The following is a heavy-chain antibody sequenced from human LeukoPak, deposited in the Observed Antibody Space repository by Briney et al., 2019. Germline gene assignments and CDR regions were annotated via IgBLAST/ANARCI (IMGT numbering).Heavy chain of an antibody. CDR1: GYTFTSYY. CDR3: ARSRGTMVRGVIKSYYYYGMDV. Sequence: ASVKVSCKASGYTFTSYYMHWVRQAPGQGLEWMGIINPSGGSTSYAQKFQGRVTMTRDTSTSTAYMELSRLRSDDTAVYYCARSRGTMVRGVIKSYYYYGMDVWGQGTTVTVSS. V-gene: IGHV1-46*01. D-gene: IGHD3-10*01. CDR2: INPSGGST. J-gene: IGHJ6*02.